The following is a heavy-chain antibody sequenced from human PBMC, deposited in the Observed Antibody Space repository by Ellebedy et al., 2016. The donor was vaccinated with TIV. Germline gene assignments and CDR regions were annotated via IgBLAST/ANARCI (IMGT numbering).Heavy chain of an antibody. CDR2: ISAYTGNT. CDR3: ARGPWAEYDY. D-gene: IGHD1-14*01. CDR1: GYNFTHYG. Sequence: AASVKVSCKASGYNFTHYGISWVRQAPGQGLERMGWISAYTGNTNYAQKFQGRVTMTTDTSTSTAYMELSGLRSDDTAVFYCARGPWAEYDYWGQGTLVTVSS. J-gene: IGHJ4*02. V-gene: IGHV1-18*01.